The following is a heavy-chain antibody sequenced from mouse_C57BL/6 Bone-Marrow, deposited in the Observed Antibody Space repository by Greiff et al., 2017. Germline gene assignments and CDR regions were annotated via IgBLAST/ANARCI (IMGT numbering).Heavy chain of an antibody. J-gene: IGHJ2*01. Sequence: QVQLQQPGAELVKPGASVKLSCKASGYTFTSYWMHWVKQRPGQGLEWIGMIHPNSGSTNYNEKFKSKATLTVDKSSSTAYMQLSSLTSEDSAVYYCEREITTVVATERYYFDDWGQGTTLTASS. D-gene: IGHD1-1*01. V-gene: IGHV1-64*01. CDR3: EREITTVVATERYYFDD. CDR2: IHPNSGST. CDR1: GYTFTSYW.